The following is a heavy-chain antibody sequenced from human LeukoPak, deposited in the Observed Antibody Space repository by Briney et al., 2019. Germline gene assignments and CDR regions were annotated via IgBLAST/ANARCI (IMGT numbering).Heavy chain of an antibody. CDR3: SKDRGVGVVYSLDY. J-gene: IGHJ4*02. Sequence: GGSLRLSCAVSGFRFSSYGMHWVRHAPGKGLGWVAYIRYDGINEYYADSVKGRFTISRDLSKNTLFLQMNSLRTEVTAVYYCSKDRGVGVVYSLDYWGQGTLVTVSS. CDR1: GFRFSSYG. V-gene: IGHV3-30*02. D-gene: IGHD3-3*01. CDR2: IRYDGINE.